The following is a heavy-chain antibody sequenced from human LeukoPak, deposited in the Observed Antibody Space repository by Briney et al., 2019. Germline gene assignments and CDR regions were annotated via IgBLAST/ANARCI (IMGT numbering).Heavy chain of an antibody. V-gene: IGHV3-13*01. Sequence: GGSLTLSCAPSAFTFSSKDMDWVRQATGKGLEWVSAIGTAGDTYYPGSVKGRFTISRENAKNSLYLQMNSLRAGDTAVYYCARGVGGWFDPWGQGTLVTVSS. CDR2: IGTAGDT. CDR3: ARGVGGWFDP. J-gene: IGHJ5*02. CDR1: AFTFSSKD.